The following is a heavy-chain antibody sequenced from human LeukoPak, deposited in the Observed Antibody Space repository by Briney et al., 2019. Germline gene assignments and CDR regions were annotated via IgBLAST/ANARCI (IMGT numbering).Heavy chain of an antibody. D-gene: IGHD6-19*01. CDR1: GGPFSGYY. Sequence: PSETLSLTCAVYGGPFSGYYWSWIRQPPGKGLERIGEINHSGSTNYNPSLKSRVTISVDTSKNQFSLKLSSVTAADTAVYYCARVAVAGYYNWFDPWGQGTLVTVSS. V-gene: IGHV4-34*01. J-gene: IGHJ5*02. CDR2: INHSGST. CDR3: ARVAVAGYYNWFDP.